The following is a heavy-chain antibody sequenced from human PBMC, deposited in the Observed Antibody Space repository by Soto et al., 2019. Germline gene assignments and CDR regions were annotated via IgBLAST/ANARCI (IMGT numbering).Heavy chain of an antibody. CDR3: ATYPLNMWFGELSIPSGIYMDV. CDR1: GYTLTELS. V-gene: IGHV1-24*01. D-gene: IGHD3-10*01. Sequence: ASVKVSCKVSGYTLTELSMHWVRQAPGKGLEWMGGFDPEDGETIYAQKFQGRVTMTEDTSTDTAYMELSSLRSEDTAVYYCATYPLNMWFGELSIPSGIYMDVWGKGTTVTVSS. J-gene: IGHJ6*03. CDR2: FDPEDGET.